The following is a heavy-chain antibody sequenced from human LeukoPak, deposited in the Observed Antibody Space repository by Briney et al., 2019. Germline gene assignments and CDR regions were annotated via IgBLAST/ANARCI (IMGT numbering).Heavy chain of an antibody. Sequence: SGTLSLTCTVSGCSISSGGYYWTWIRQHPGKDLGWIGYISYSGSTYYTPSLESRLIISMDTSKNQFSLKLNSVTAADTAVYFCARSRDSGSYFDYWGQGILVTVSS. CDR3: ARSRDSGSYFDY. V-gene: IGHV4-31*03. CDR2: ISYSGST. J-gene: IGHJ4*02. CDR1: GCSISSGGYY. D-gene: IGHD1-26*01.